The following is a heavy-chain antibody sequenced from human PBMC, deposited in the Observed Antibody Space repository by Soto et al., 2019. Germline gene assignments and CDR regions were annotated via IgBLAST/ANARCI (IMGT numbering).Heavy chain of an antibody. J-gene: IGHJ4*02. CDR1: GFTFSTNS. Sequence: QVQLVESGGGVVQPGRSLRLSCAASGFTFSTNSMHWVHQAPGKGLEWVAVISYDGSNKYYADSVKGRLTISRDNSKNTLYLQMNSLRAEDTAVYYCAKDRVESGLGEVDYWGQGTLVTVSS. V-gene: IGHV3-30*18. CDR3: AKDRVESGLGEVDY. D-gene: IGHD3-16*01. CDR2: ISYDGSNK.